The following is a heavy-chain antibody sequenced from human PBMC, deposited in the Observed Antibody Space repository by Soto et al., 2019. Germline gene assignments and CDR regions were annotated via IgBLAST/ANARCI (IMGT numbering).Heavy chain of an antibody. V-gene: IGHV3-23*01. Sequence: GGSMRLSCAASGLNFSNSSLRWVRQAPGKGLEWVSSITDSGVSTYYTDSVKGRFTISRDNSRNTLYVQMNSLKADDTAVYYCVAGQYFDYWGQGTLVTVSS. CDR2: ITDSGVST. CDR3: VAGQYFDY. D-gene: IGHD3-10*01. J-gene: IGHJ4*02. CDR1: GLNFSNSS.